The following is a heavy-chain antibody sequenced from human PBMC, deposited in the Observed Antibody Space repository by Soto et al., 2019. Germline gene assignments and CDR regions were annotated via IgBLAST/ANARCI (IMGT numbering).Heavy chain of an antibody. D-gene: IGHD6-13*01. Sequence: QVQLVESGGGVVQPGRSLRLSCAASGFTFSSYAMHWVRQAPGKGLEWVAVISYDGSNKYYADSVKGRFTISRDNSKNTLYLQMNSLRAEDTAVYYCARDLVAADNWFDPWGQGTLVTVSS. CDR3: ARDLVAADNWFDP. J-gene: IGHJ5*02. V-gene: IGHV3-30-3*01. CDR1: GFTFSSYA. CDR2: ISYDGSNK.